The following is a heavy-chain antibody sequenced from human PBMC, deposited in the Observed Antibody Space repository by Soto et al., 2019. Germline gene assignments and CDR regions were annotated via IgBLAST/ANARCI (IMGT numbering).Heavy chain of an antibody. D-gene: IGHD3-10*01. Sequence: SVTLSLTGTVSGGSIISGGYYCTWIRQHPGKDLEWIGYIYCSESTYYNTSLQSRVTISVDTSQNQFSMKLSSVNAADTAVDSCSRDKYYYGSGKEGMDVWGQVTRVTVSS. CDR1: GGSIISGGYY. CDR2: IYCSEST. J-gene: IGHJ6*02. V-gene: IGHV4-31*03. CDR3: SRDKYYYGSGKEGMDV.